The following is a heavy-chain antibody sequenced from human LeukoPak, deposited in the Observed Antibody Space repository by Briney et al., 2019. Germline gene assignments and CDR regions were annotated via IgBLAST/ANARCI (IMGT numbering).Heavy chain of an antibody. J-gene: IGHJ4*02. CDR2: IYYSGST. V-gene: IGHV4-59*08. CDR1: GGSISSYY. CDR3: ARSLTKTTVTTYSY. Sequence: SETLSLTCTVSGGSISSYYWSWIRQPPGKGLEWIGYIYYSGSTNYTPSLKSRVTISVDTSKNQFSLTLSSVTAADTAVYYCARSLTKTTVTTYSYWGQGTLVTVSS. D-gene: IGHD4-17*01.